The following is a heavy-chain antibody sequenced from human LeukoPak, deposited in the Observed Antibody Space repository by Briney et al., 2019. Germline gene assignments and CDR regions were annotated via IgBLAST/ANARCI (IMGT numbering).Heavy chain of an antibody. Sequence: GGSLRLSCAASGFTFSSHAMSWVRQAPRKGLEWVSAISGSGGSTYYADSVKGRFTISRDNSKNTLYLQMNSLRAEDTAVYYCAKEDWGPGGAFDIWGQGTMVTVSS. CDR3: AKEDWGPGGAFDI. D-gene: IGHD3-16*01. CDR1: GFTFSSHA. CDR2: ISGSGGST. J-gene: IGHJ3*02. V-gene: IGHV3-23*01.